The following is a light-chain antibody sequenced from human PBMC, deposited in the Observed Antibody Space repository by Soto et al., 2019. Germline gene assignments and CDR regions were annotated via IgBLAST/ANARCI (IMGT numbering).Light chain of an antibody. CDR1: QSVSSN. V-gene: IGKV3-15*01. J-gene: IGKJ4*01. Sequence: EIVMKQSPATLSVSPGERATLSCRASQSVSSNLAWYQQNPGQAPRLLIYGASTRANGIPARFSGSGSETDFTLTISRLQSEDVAVYYWQQYNNWPPITFGGGTKVEIK. CDR2: GAS. CDR3: QQYNNWPPIT.